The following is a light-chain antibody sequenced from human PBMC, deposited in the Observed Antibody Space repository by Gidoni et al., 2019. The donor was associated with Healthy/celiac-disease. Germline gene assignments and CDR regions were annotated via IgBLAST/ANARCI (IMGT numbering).Light chain of an antibody. V-gene: IGKV3-20*01. CDR2: GAS. CDR1: QSVSSSY. Sequence: IVLTQSPGTLSLSPGERATLSCRASQSVSSSYLAWYQQKPGQAPRLLIYGASRRATGIPDRFSGSGSGTDFTLTISRMEPEDFVVYYCKQYGSSPETFGQGTKVEIK. J-gene: IGKJ1*01. CDR3: KQYGSSPET.